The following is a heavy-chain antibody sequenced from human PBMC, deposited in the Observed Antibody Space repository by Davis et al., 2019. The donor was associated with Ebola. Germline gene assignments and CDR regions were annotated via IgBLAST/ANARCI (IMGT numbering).Heavy chain of an antibody. CDR1: GFTFSSYA. Sequence: HTGGSLRLSCLASGFTFSSYAMHWVRQAPGKGLVWVSRINIDGSSTTYADSVKGRFTISRDNAKNSLYLQMNSLRDEDTAVYYCAREGWKYYYDSSGYHTYYGMDVWGKGTTVTVSS. CDR2: INIDGSST. V-gene: IGHV3-74*01. J-gene: IGHJ6*04. D-gene: IGHD3-22*01. CDR3: AREGWKYYYDSSGYHTYYGMDV.